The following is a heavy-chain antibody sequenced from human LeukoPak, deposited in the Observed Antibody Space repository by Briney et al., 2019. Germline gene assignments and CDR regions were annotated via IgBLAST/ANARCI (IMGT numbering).Heavy chain of an antibody. CDR2: INHSGST. J-gene: IGHJ4*02. CDR1: SYSFSSGYY. D-gene: IGHD3-3*01. Sequence: SETLSLTCTVSSYSFSSGYYWGWIRPPPGKGLEWLGSINHSGSTYYNPSLKSRVTISVDTSKNQFSLKLSSVTAADTAVYYCAKWSGYYFDYWGQGTLVTVSS. CDR3: AKWSGYYFDY. V-gene: IGHV4-38-2*02.